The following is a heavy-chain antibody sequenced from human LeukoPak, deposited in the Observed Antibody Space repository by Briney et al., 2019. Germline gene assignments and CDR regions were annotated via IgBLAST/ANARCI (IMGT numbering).Heavy chain of an antibody. V-gene: IGHV4-59*08. D-gene: IGHD6-19*01. Sequence: SETLSLTCSVSGGSISSYYWSWIRQPPGKGLEWIGYIYYSGSTNYNPSLTSRVTISVDTSKNQFSLKLSSVTAADTAVYYCARRGSDWGQFDYWGQGTLVTVSS. CDR1: GGSISSYY. J-gene: IGHJ4*02. CDR3: ARRGSDWGQFDY. CDR2: IYYSGST.